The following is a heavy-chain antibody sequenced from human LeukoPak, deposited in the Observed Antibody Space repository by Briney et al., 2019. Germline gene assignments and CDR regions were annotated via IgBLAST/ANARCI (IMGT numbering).Heavy chain of an antibody. J-gene: IGHJ6*02. CDR1: GFTFSSYW. D-gene: IGHD2-21*01. Sequence: GGSLRLSCAASGFTFSSYWVTWVRQAPGKGLEWVANIKQGGAVEYNEDSVKGRFTISRDNAKNSLYLQMNSLRAEDTAVYYCARETYYKMDVWGQGTTVTVSS. CDR3: ARETYYKMDV. V-gene: IGHV3-7*01. CDR2: IKQGGAVE.